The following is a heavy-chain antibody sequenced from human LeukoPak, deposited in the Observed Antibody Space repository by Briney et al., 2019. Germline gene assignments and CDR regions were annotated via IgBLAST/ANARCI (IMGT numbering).Heavy chain of an antibody. CDR2: ISSSSSYI. V-gene: IGHV3-21*04. Sequence: TGGSLRLSCAASGFTFSSYSMNWVRQAPGKGLEWVSSISSSSSYIYYADSVKGRFTISRDNSKNTLYLQMNSLRAEDTAVYYCARELVDDAFDIWGQGTMVTVSS. D-gene: IGHD2-15*01. CDR3: ARELVDDAFDI. J-gene: IGHJ3*02. CDR1: GFTFSSYS.